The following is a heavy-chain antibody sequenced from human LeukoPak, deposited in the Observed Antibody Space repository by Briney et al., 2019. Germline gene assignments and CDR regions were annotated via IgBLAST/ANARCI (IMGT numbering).Heavy chain of an antibody. Sequence: GASVKVSCKSSGGTFSSYAISWVRLAPGQGLEWMGGIIPIFGTANYAQKFQGRVTMTEDTSTDTAYMELSSLRSEDTAVYYCATNSRVVEGPFDIWGQGTMVTVSS. CDR3: ATNSRVVEGPFDI. V-gene: IGHV1-69*06. J-gene: IGHJ3*02. CDR1: GGTFSSYA. CDR2: IIPIFGTA. D-gene: IGHD2-21*01.